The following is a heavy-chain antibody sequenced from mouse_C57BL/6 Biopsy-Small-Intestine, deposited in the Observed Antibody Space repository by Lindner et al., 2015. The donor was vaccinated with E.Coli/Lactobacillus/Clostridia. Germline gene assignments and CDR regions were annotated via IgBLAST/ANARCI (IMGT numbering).Heavy chain of an antibody. CDR2: INSYYGSS. V-gene: IGHV1-39*01. Sequence: VQLQESGAELVNPGASVKISCKASGYSFTGYNMNWVKQSHGKGLEWIGIINSYYGSSIYNQKFRGKATVTVDKSSSTAYMQLNSLTSEDSAVYFCVRNDFDTMDYWGSRNLSHRLL. CDR3: VRNDFDTMDY. CDR1: GYSFTGYN. D-gene: IGHD2-4*01. J-gene: IGHJ4*01.